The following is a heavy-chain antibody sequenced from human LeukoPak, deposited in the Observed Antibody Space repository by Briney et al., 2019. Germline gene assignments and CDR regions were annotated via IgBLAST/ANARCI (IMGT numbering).Heavy chain of an antibody. CDR1: GGSINSSSYY. J-gene: IGHJ3*02. CDR3: ARHESVVRSTMIVVVSYLDAFDI. CDR2: IYYSGST. D-gene: IGHD3-22*01. Sequence: PSETLSLTCTVSGGSINSSSYYWGWIRQPPGKGLEWIGSIYYSGSTYYNPSLKSRVTISVDTSKNQFSLKLSSVTTADTAVYYRARHESVVRSTMIVVVSYLDAFDIWGQGTMVTVSS. V-gene: IGHV4-39*01.